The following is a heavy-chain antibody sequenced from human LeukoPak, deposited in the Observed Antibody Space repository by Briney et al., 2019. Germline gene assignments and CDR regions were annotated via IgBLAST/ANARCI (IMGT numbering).Heavy chain of an antibody. Sequence: GGSLRLSCAASGFTFSNAWMSWVRQAPGKGLEWVGRIKSKTDGGTTDCAAPVKGRFTISRDDSKNTLYLQMNSLKAEDTAVYYCTTAPSLTDAFDIWGQGTMVTVSS. J-gene: IGHJ3*02. CDR1: GFTFSNAW. CDR2: IKSKTDGGTT. V-gene: IGHV3-15*01. CDR3: TTAPSLTDAFDI.